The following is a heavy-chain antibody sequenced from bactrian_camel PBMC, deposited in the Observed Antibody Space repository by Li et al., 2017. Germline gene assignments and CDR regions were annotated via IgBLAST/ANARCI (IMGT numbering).Heavy chain of an antibody. CDR1: AFSIGTYC. D-gene: IGHD1*01. J-gene: IGHJ4*01. Sequence: DVQLVESGGGSVQSGGSLRLSCVASAFSIGTYCMGWFRQAPGKEREGVAAIDSFGYTNYADSVKGRFTISKDNAENTLYLQMNSLKPEDTATYYCAADPNWRCMDYEGPQVYNYRGQGTQVTVS. V-gene: IGHV3S67*01. CDR2: IDSFGYT. CDR3: AADPNWRCMDYEGPQVYNY.